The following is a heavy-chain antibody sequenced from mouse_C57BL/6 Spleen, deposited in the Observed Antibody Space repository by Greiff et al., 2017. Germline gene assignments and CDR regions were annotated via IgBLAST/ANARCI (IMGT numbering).Heavy chain of an antibody. CDR1: GFTFSSYA. CDR2: ISSGGDYI. D-gene: IGHD1-1*01. J-gene: IGHJ1*03. CDR3: TRDATTVVEDWYFDV. Sequence: EVNVVESGEGLVKPGGSLKLSCAASGFTFSSYAMSWVRQTPEKRLEWVAYISSGGDYIYYADTVKGRFTISRDNARNTLYLQMSSLKSEDTAMYYCTRDATTVVEDWYFDVWGTGTTVTVSS. V-gene: IGHV5-9-1*02.